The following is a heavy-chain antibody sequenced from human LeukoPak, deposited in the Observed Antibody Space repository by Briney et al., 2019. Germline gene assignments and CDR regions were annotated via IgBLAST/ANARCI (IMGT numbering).Heavy chain of an antibody. CDR1: GGSFSGYY. Sequence: ASETLSLTCAVYGGSFSGYYWSWIRQPPGKGLEWIGEINHSGSTNYSPSLKSRVTISVDTSKNQFSLKLSSVTAADTAVYYCARALLRWYSYYFDYWGQGTLVTVSS. V-gene: IGHV4-34*01. CDR3: ARALLRWYSYYFDY. CDR2: INHSGST. J-gene: IGHJ4*02. D-gene: IGHD4-17*01.